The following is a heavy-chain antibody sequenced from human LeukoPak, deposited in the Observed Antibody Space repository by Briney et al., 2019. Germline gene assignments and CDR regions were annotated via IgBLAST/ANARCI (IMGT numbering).Heavy chain of an antibody. CDR2: INPSGGST. D-gene: IGHD7-27*01. J-gene: IGHJ6*03. CDR1: GYTFTSYF. Sequence: GASVKVSCKASGYTFTSYFMHWVRQAPGQGLEWMGIINPSGGSTSYAQKFQGRVTMTRDMSTSTVYMELSNLRSEDTAVYYCARDGDRRGTLVYYYYMDVWGKGTTVTVSS. CDR3: ARDGDRRGTLVYYYYMDV. V-gene: IGHV1-46*01.